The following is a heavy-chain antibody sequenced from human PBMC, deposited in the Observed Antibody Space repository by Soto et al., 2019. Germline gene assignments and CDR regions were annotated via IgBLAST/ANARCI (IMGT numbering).Heavy chain of an antibody. CDR1: GYSFTSYW. CDR3: ARLGRRTGYSYGYAYYYGMDV. J-gene: IGHJ6*02. V-gene: IGHV5-51*01. Sequence: GESLKISCKGSGYSFTSYWIGWVRQMPGKGLEWMGIIYPGDSDTRYSPSFQGQVTISADKSISTAYLQWSSLKASDTAMYYCARLGRRTGYSYGYAYYYGMDVWGQGTTVTVSS. D-gene: IGHD5-18*01. CDR2: IYPGDSDT.